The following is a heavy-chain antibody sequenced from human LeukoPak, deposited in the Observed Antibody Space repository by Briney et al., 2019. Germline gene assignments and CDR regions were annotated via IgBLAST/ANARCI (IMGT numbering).Heavy chain of an antibody. CDR1: GFTFSSYW. CDR3: ARSYSGSYWYY. J-gene: IGHJ4*02. Sequence: GGSLRLSCAASGFTFSSYWMHWVRQAPGKGLVWVSRISSDGSSRNYADSVKGRFTISRDNAKNTLYLKMNSLRAEDTAVYYCARSYSGSYWYYWGQGTLVTVSS. D-gene: IGHD3-10*01. CDR2: ISSDGSSR. V-gene: IGHV3-74*01.